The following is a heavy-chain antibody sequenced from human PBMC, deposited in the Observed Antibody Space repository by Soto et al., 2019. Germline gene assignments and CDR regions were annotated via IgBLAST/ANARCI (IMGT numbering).Heavy chain of an antibody. J-gene: IGHJ5*02. CDR2: IYPGDSDT. Sequence: GESLKISCKGSGYSFTSYWIGWVRQMPGKGLEWMGIIYPGDSDTRYSPSFQGQVTISADKSISTAYLQWSSLKASDTAMYYCAGHRQKQPYYDFWSGYYWFDPWGQGTLVTVSS. V-gene: IGHV5-51*01. D-gene: IGHD3-3*01. CDR1: GYSFTSYW. CDR3: AGHRQKQPYYDFWSGYYWFDP.